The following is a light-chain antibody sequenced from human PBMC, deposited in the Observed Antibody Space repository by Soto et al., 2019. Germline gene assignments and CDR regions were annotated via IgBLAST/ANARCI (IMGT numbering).Light chain of an antibody. CDR1: QSVGTY. J-gene: IGKJ1*01. V-gene: IGKV1-5*03. CDR2: KAS. CDR3: QHYNSYSEA. Sequence: DIQMTQSPSSLSASVGDRVTITCRASQSVGTYLSWYQQKPGKAPKLLIYKASTLKSGVPSRFSGSGSGTEFTLTISSLQPDDFATYYCQHYNSYSEAFGQGTKVDIK.